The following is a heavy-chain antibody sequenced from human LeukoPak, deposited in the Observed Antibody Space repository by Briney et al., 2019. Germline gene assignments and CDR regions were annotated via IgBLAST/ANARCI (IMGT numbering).Heavy chain of an antibody. V-gene: IGHV1-18*01. D-gene: IGHD6-19*01. Sequence: ASVKVSCKASGYTFTSYGISWVRQAPGQGLEWMEWISGYNGNTNYAQTFQGRVTMTTDTSTSTAYMELRSLRSDDTAVYYCARADIRAIASSGWYGFDYWGQGTLVTVSS. CDR2: ISGYNGNT. J-gene: IGHJ4*02. CDR3: ARADIRAIASSGWYGFDY. CDR1: GYTFTSYG.